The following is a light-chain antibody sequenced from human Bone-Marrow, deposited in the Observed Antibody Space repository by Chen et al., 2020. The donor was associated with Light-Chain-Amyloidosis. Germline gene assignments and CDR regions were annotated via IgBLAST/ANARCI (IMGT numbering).Light chain of an antibody. CDR3: QVWDRSSDRPV. Sequence: SYVLTQPSSVAVAPGQTATKDGGGNNIGSTRVHWYQQTPGQAPLLVVYDDSDRPSGIPERLSGSNSGNTATLTISRVAAGDEADYYFQVWDRSSDRPVFGGGTKLTVL. V-gene: IGLV3-21*02. CDR1: NIGSTR. J-gene: IGLJ3*02. CDR2: DDS.